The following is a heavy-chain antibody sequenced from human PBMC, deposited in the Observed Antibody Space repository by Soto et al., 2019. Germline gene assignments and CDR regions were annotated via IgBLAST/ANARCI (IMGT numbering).Heavy chain of an antibody. J-gene: IGHJ5*02. CDR3: ARDFGANWFDP. D-gene: IGHD3-10*01. CDR1: GGSMRTYY. V-gene: IGHV4-4*07. Sequence: PSETLSLTCTVSGGSMRTYYWSWIRQPAGKGLEWIGRIYSSGSVTYNPSFESRVTMSVDTSRNQVSLKLKSVTAADTAVYYCARDFGANWFDPWGQATLVTVSS. CDR2: IYSSGSV.